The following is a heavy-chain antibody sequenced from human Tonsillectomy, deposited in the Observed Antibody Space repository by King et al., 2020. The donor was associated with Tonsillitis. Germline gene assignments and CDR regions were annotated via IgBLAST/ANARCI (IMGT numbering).Heavy chain of an antibody. V-gene: IGHV3-30*18. CDR3: GKVRWSGASGLYETGN. D-gene: IGHD6-19*01. Sequence: VQLVESGGGVVQPGRSLRLSCAASGFTFSTSGMHWVRQAPGKGLEWVAVISPDGIKKYYADSVKGRFTISRDDSKKTLYLQMKSLRHEDTAVYFCGKVRWSGASGLYETGNWGQGTLVTVSS. CDR2: ISPDGIKK. CDR1: GFTFSTSG. J-gene: IGHJ4*02.